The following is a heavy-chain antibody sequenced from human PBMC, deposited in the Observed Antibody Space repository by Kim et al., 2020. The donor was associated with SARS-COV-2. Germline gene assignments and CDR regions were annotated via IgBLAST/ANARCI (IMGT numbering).Heavy chain of an antibody. CDR1: GFTFSSYA. CDR2: MSGSGGST. D-gene: IGHD3-9*01. J-gene: IGHJ5*02. V-gene: IGHV3-23*01. Sequence: GGSLRLSCAASGFTFSSYAMSWVRQAPGKGLEWVSDMSGSGGSTYYGDSVKGRITISRDNSKNTLYLQMNSLRAEDTAVYYCAKGANARYFDWLPIPDWFDPWGQGTLVTVSS. CDR3: AKGANARYFDWLPIPDWFDP.